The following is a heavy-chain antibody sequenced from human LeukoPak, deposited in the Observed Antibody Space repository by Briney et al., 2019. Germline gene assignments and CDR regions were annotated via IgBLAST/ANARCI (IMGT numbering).Heavy chain of an antibody. D-gene: IGHD6-13*01. J-gene: IGHJ4*02. CDR3: ARVQQQLLPFDY. V-gene: IGHV4-59*01. CDR1: GGSISSNY. Sequence: KPSQTLSLTCSVSGGSISSNYWSWIRQHPGKGLEWIGNIYYSGSTNYNPSLKSRVTISVDTSKNQFFLKLSSVTAADTAVYYCARVQQQLLPFDYWGQGILVTVSS. CDR2: IYYSGST.